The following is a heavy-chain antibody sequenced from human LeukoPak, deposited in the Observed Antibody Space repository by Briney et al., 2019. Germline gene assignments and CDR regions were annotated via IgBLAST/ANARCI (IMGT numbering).Heavy chain of an antibody. J-gene: IGHJ4*02. CDR3: ARDSLMVYAMENYFDY. D-gene: IGHD2-8*01. V-gene: IGHV3-30-3*01. CDR2: ISYDGSNK. Sequence: EGSLRLSCAASGFTFSSYAMHWVRQAPGKGLEWVAVISYDGSNKYYADSVKGRFTISRDNSKNTLYLQMNSLRAEDTAVYYCARDSLMVYAMENYFDYWGQGTLVTVSS. CDR1: GFTFSSYA.